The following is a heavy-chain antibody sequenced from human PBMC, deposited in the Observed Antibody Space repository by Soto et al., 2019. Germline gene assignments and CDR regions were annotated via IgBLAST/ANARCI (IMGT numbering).Heavy chain of an antibody. CDR2: IYWDDDK. CDR3: AHRNIAAAGSWDVGSFDY. Sequence: QITLKESGPPLVRPTQTLTLTCTFSGFSLSTSGVGLGWIRQPPGKALEYLALIYWDDDKRYSPSLRSRLTISKDTSKNQVVLTLTNMDPVDTATYYCAHRNIAAAGSWDVGSFDYWGQGTLVTVSS. J-gene: IGHJ4*02. CDR1: GFSLSTSGVG. D-gene: IGHD6-13*01. V-gene: IGHV2-5*02.